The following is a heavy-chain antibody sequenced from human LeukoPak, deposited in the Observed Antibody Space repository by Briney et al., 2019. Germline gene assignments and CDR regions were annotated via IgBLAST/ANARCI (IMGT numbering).Heavy chain of an antibody. D-gene: IGHD3-10*01. J-gene: IGHJ4*02. Sequence: GESLKISCKGSGYSFTSYWIGWVRQMPGKGLEWMGIIYPGDSDTRYSPSFQGQVTISADKSISTAYLQWSSLKASDTAMYYCARHGITMVRGVINSYTQPYADYWGQGTLVTVSS. CDR1: GYSFTSYW. CDR2: IYPGDSDT. V-gene: IGHV5-51*01. CDR3: ARHGITMVRGVINSYTQPYADY.